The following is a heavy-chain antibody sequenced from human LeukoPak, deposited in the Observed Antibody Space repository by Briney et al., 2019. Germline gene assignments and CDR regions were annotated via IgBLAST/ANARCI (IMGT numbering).Heavy chain of an antibody. CDR2: IYYSGST. J-gene: IGHJ5*02. D-gene: IGHD3-22*01. CDR3: ARDRDYYDSSGYGGWFDP. CDR1: GGSISSGDYY. Sequence: PSQTLSLTCTVSGGSISSGDYYWSWIRQPPGKGLEWIGYIYYSGSTYYNPSLKSRVTISVDTSKNQFSLKLSSVTAADTAVYYCARDRDYYDSSGYGGWFDPWGQGTLVTVSS. V-gene: IGHV4-30-4*01.